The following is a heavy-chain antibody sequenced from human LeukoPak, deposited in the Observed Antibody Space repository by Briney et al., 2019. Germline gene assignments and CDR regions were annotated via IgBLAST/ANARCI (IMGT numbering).Heavy chain of an antibody. D-gene: IGHD6-13*01. CDR3: ARAAAGRSYYYYYYMDV. CDR2: TYYRSKWYN. CDR1: GDSVSSNSAA. Sequence: SQTLSLTCAISGDSVSSNSAAWDWIRQSPSRGLEWLGRTYYRSKWYNDYAVSVKSRITINPDTSKNQFSLQLNSVTPEDTAVYYCARAAAGRSYYYYYYMDVWGKGTTVTISS. J-gene: IGHJ6*03. V-gene: IGHV6-1*01.